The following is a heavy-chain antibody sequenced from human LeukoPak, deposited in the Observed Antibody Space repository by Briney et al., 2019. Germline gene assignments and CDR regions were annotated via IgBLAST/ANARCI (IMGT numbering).Heavy chain of an antibody. CDR3: ARGYGSITIFGVVINYGMDV. CDR2: INPSGGST. V-gene: IGHV1-46*01. J-gene: IGHJ6*02. CDR1: GYTFTSYY. Sequence: ASVKVSCKASGYTFTSYYMHWVRQAPGQGLEWMGIINPSGGSTSYAQKFQGRVTMTRDTSTSTVYMELSSLRSEDTAVYYCARGYGSITIFGVVINYGMDVWGQGTTVTVSS. D-gene: IGHD3-3*01.